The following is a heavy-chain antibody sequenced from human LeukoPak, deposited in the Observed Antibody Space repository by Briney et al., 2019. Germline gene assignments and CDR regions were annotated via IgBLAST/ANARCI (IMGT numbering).Heavy chain of an antibody. D-gene: IGHD3-22*01. Sequence: QPGGSLRLSCAASGFTFSTYAMSWARQPPAKLLACVSVLSGSGGGTYYADSVTGRFTISRDNSKSTLYLQMNSLRAEDTAVYYCAKRDSSESSGYSPLFDYWGQGPLVTVSS. CDR3: AKRDSSESSGYSPLFDY. V-gene: IGHV3-23*01. CDR1: GFTFSTYA. J-gene: IGHJ4*02. CDR2: LSGSGGGT.